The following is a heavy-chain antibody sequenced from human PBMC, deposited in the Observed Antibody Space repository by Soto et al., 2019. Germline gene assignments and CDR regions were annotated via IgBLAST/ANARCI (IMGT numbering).Heavy chain of an antibody. CDR1: GGPITSGGNS. CDR3: PTTKLTSECLDR. CDR2: IYHSGGT. J-gene: IGHJ5*02. V-gene: IGHV4-30-2*01. Sequence: SETLSPTCAVSGGPITSGGNSWSWIRQPPGKGLEWIGYIYHSGGTYYNPSLKSRVTLSIDRTKKQFSLKLKSVAAADTAVYFCPTTKLTSECLDRWGHGTPVTVSS. D-gene: IGHD1-1*01.